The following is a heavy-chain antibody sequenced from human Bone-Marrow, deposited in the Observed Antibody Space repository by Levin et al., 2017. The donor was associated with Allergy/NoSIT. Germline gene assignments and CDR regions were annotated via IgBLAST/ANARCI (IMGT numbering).Heavy chain of an antibody. Sequence: SCAASGFTFSSYGMHWVRQAPGKGLEWVAVISYDGSNKYYADSVKGRFTISRDNSKNTLYLQMNSLRAEDTAVYYCAKDASSYSGPFDYWGQGTLVTVSS. CDR1: GFTFSSYG. V-gene: IGHV3-30*18. CDR3: AKDASSYSGPFDY. D-gene: IGHD1-26*01. J-gene: IGHJ4*02. CDR2: ISYDGSNK.